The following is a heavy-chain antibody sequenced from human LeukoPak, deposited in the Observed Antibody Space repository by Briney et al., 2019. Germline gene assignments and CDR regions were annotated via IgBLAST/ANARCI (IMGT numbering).Heavy chain of an antibody. CDR3: AKARGIAAQFDP. J-gene: IGHJ5*02. CDR1: GFTFDDYA. D-gene: IGHD6-13*01. V-gene: IGHV3-9*01. Sequence: PGGSLRLSCAASGFTFDDYAMHWVRQAPGKGLEWVSGISWNSGSIGYADSVKGRFTISRDNAKNSLYLQMNGLRAEDTALYYCAKARGIAAQFDPWGQGTLVTVSS. CDR2: ISWNSGSI.